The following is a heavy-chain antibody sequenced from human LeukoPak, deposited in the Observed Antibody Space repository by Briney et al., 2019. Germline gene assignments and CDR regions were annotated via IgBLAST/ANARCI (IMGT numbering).Heavy chain of an antibody. CDR3: ARGYSSGWYGDWFDP. D-gene: IGHD6-19*01. V-gene: IGHV1-69*13. J-gene: IGHJ5*02. Sequence: ASVKVSCKASGYTFTSYAISWVRQAPGQGLEWMGGIIPIFGTANYAQKSQGRVTITADESTSTAYMELSSLRSEDTAVYYCARGYSSGWYGDWFDPWGQGTLVTVSS. CDR1: GYTFTSYA. CDR2: IIPIFGTA.